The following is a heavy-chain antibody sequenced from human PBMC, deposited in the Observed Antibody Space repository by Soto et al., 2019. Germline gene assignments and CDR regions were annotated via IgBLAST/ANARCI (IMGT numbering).Heavy chain of an antibody. J-gene: IGHJ3*01. CDR2: IHPSGQPI. CDR1: GFTFSTSE. D-gene: IGHD1-26*01. V-gene: IGHV3-48*03. Sequence: EVQLVESGGGLIQPGGSLRLTCAASGFTFSTSEMYWVRHAPGKGLEWVSYIHPSGQPIFYADSVKGRFTISRDNAKNSLCLQMSSLRAGDSAVYYCARRASRWGQGTMVTVSS. CDR3: ARRASR.